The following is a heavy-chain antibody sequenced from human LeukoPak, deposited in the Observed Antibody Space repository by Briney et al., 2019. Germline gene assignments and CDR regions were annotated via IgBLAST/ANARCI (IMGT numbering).Heavy chain of an antibody. J-gene: IGHJ4*02. Sequence: GGSLRLSCAATGFTVSSNYMSWVRQAPGKGLEWVSVIYRDGSTYSADSVKDRFSISRDNSKNTLHLQMNSLRAEDTAVYYCAREDRIDYWGQGTLVTVSS. CDR2: IYRDGST. V-gene: IGHV3-66*01. CDR1: GFTVSSNY. CDR3: AREDRIDY.